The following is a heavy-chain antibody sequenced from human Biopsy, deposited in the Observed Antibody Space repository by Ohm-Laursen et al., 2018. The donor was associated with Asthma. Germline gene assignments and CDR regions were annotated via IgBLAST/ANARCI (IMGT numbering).Heavy chain of an antibody. J-gene: IGHJ4*02. V-gene: IGHV3-53*01. CDR2: IYRGGTS. D-gene: IGHD3-22*01. Sequence: SLRLSCTASGFAASRDYMFWVRQAPGKGLEWVSVIYRGGTSHTADSVRGRFTISRDYSKNTLYLQMHSLRAEDTAVYYCARGDSSNWSHYYFDYWGQGTLVTVSS. CDR3: ARGDSSNWSHYYFDY. CDR1: GFAASRDY.